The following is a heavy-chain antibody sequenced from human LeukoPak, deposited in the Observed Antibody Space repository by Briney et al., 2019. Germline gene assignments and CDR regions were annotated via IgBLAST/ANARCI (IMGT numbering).Heavy chain of an antibody. CDR3: AREDRSWYYDFWSGPRDFDY. D-gene: IGHD3-3*01. CDR1: GFTFSSYS. J-gene: IGHJ4*02. V-gene: IGHV3-21*01. CDR2: ISSSSSYI. Sequence: GGSLRLSCAASGFTFSSYSMHWVRQAPGKGLEWVSSISSSSSYIYYADSVKGRFTISRDNANNSLYLQMNSLRAEDTAVYYCAREDRSWYYDFWSGPRDFDYWGQGTLVTVSS.